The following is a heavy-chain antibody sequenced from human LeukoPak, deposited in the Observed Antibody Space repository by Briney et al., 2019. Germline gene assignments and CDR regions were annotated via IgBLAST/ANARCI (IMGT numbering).Heavy chain of an antibody. V-gene: IGHV1-8*01. Sequence: ASVKVSCKASGYAFTSYDINWVRQATGQGLEWMGYMNPNSGNTVSAQKFQGRVTMTRDTSISTAYMELSSLRSEDTALYYCATELRHQDYWGQETLVTVSS. CDR3: ATELRHQDY. CDR1: GYAFTSYD. D-gene: IGHD2-15*01. CDR2: MNPNSGNT. J-gene: IGHJ4*02.